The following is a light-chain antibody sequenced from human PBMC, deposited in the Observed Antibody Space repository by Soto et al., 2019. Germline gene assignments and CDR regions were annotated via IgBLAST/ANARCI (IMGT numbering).Light chain of an antibody. Sequence: EIVMTQSPVTLSVSPGERATLSCRAGQSVSSNLAWYQQKPGQAPRLLIFGASTRATGIPARFSGSGSGTEFTLTISSLQSEDFAVYYCQQYDNWPRTFGQGTKVEIK. CDR1: QSVSSN. CDR3: QQYDNWPRT. CDR2: GAS. J-gene: IGKJ1*01. V-gene: IGKV3-15*01.